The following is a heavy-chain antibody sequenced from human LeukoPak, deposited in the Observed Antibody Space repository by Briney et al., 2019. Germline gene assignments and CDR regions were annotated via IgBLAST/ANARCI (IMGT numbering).Heavy chain of an antibody. CDR2: IIPILGTA. CDR1: GGTFSSYA. Sequence: SVKVSCKASGGTFSSYAISWVRQAPGQGLERMGRIIPILGTANYAQKFQGRVTITADESTSTAYMELSSLRSEDTAVYYCARDGLRREWFQKPHVSFDYWGQGTLVTVSS. J-gene: IGHJ4*02. V-gene: IGHV1-69*11. CDR3: ARDGLRREWFQKPHVSFDY. D-gene: IGHD3-3*01.